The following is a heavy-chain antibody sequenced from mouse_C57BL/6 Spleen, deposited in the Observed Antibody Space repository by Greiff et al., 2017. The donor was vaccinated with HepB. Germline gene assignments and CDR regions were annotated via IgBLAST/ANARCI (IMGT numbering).Heavy chain of an antibody. Sequence: EVQLVESEGGLVQPGSSMKLSCTASGFTFSDYYMAWVRQVPEKGLEWVANINYDGSSTYYLDSLKSRFIISRDNAKNILYLQMSSLKSEDTATYYCARGSTLFDYWGHGTALTVSS. CDR3: ARGSTLFDY. D-gene: IGHD1-1*01. CDR2: INYDGSST. CDR1: GFTFSDYY. J-gene: IGHJ2*01. V-gene: IGHV5-16*01.